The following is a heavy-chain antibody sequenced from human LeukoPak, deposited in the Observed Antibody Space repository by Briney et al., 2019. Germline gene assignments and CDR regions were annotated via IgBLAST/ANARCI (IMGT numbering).Heavy chain of an antibody. CDR2: IWSDGSNK. D-gene: IGHD2-15*01. CDR3: ARETEAGGSPGY. J-gene: IGHJ4*02. V-gene: IGHV3-33*01. Sequence: PGRSLRLSCTASGFTFSSYGMHWVRQAPGKGLEWVAVIWSDGSNKSYADSVKGRFTISRDNSKNTLYLQMNSLRAEDTAVYFCARETEAGGSPGYWGQGTLVTVSS. CDR1: GFTFSSYG.